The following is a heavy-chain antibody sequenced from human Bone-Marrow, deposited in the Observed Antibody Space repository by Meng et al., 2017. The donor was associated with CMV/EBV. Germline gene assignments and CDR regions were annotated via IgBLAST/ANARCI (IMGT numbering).Heavy chain of an antibody. V-gene: IGHV6-1*01. J-gene: IGHJ4*02. CDR3: ARAPVAAPGGFFDY. CDR1: GDSVSSTSAA. Sequence: SQTLSLTCALPGDSVSSTSAAWNWSRQSPSRGLEWLGRTYYRSKWSNDYAVSVKSRITINPDTSKNQFSLQLNSVTPEDTAVYYCARAPVAAPGGFFDYWGQGTLVTVAS. CDR2: TYYRSKWSN. D-gene: IGHD6-19*01.